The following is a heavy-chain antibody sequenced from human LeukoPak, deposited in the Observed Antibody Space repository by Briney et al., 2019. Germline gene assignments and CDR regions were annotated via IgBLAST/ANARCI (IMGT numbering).Heavy chain of an antibody. J-gene: IGHJ4*02. V-gene: IGHV3-23*01. Sequence: GGSLRLSCAASGFTFSSYAMSWVRQAPGKGLEWVSAISGSGGSTYYADSVKGRFTLSRDNSKNTLYLQMNSLRAEDTAVYYCAKQKFDYYDSSGYPYYWGQGTLVTVSS. CDR3: AKQKFDYYDSSGYPYY. CDR2: ISGSGGST. D-gene: IGHD3-22*01. CDR1: GFTFSSYA.